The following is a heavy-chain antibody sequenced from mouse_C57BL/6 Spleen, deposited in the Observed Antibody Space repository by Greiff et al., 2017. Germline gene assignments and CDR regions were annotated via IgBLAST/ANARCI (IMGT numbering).Heavy chain of an antibody. V-gene: IGHV1-72*01. D-gene: IGHD1-1*01. Sequence: QVQLQQPGAELVKPGASVKLSCTASGYTFTSYWMHWVKQRPGRGLEWIGRIGPNSGGTKYNEKFKSKATLTVDKPSSTAYMQLSSLTSEDSAVYYCARNYGSSGYFDVWGTGTTVTVSS. CDR1: GYTFTSYW. CDR2: IGPNSGGT. J-gene: IGHJ1*03. CDR3: ARNYGSSGYFDV.